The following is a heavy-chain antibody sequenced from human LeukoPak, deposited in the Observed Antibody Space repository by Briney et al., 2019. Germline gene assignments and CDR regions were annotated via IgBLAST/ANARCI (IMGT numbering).Heavy chain of an antibody. V-gene: IGHV3-66*01. CDR2: IYSGGST. CDR1: GFTVSSNY. Sequence: GGSLRLSCAASGFTVSSNYMSWVRQAPGKGLEWVSVIYSGGSTYYADSVKGRFTISRDSSKNTLYLQMNSLRAEDTAVYYCARSPPYYYDSSGYPDYWGQGTLVTVSS. D-gene: IGHD3-22*01. CDR3: ARSPPYYYDSSGYPDY. J-gene: IGHJ4*02.